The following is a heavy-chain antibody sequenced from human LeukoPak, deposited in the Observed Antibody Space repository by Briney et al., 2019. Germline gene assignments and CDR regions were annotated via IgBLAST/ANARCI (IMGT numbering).Heavy chain of an antibody. J-gene: IGHJ4*02. Sequence: GGSLRLSCAASGFTFSSYTMNWVRQAPGKGLEWVSAVSGGGRTTFYADSVKGRFIISRDDSKSTLLLQMNSLRVDDTAVYYCAKGGIALVRGSFDYWGQGTLVTVSS. D-gene: IGHD3-10*01. CDR1: GFTFSSYT. V-gene: IGHV3-23*01. CDR2: VSGGGRTT. CDR3: AKGGIALVRGSFDY.